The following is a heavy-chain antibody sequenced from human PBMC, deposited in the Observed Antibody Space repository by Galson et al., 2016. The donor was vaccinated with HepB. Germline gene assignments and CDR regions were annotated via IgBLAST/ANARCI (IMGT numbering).Heavy chain of an antibody. CDR2: ISGSGDRP. CDR1: GFISNNYA. CDR3: KTAKVPPSHTDV. V-gene: IGHV3-23*01. Sequence: SLRLSCAASGFISNNYAMSWVRQAPGKGLEWLAAISGSGDRPDYEDSVTGRFTISRDFSRKTLYLEMKILRAEDTATYYCKTAKVPPSHTDVWAKGATVTVS. J-gene: IGHJ6*03. D-gene: IGHD1-1*01.